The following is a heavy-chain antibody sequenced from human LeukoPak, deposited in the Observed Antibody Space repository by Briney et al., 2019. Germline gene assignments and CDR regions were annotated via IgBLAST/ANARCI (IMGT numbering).Heavy chain of an antibody. CDR3: ARSGYGAFDI. D-gene: IGHD5-12*01. CDR2: IYYSGST. V-gene: IGHV4-31*03. Sequence: PSETLSLTCTVSGGSISSGGYYWSWIRQHPGKGLEWIGYIYYSGSTYFNPSLKSRVTISVDTSKNQFSLKLSSVTAADTAVYYCARSGYGAFDIWGQGTMVTVSS. CDR1: GGSISSGGYY. J-gene: IGHJ3*02.